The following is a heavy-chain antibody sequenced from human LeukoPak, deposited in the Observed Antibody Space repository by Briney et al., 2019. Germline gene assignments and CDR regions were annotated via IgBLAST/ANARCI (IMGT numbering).Heavy chain of an antibody. D-gene: IGHD4-17*01. CDR3: TRGDYDDHLGDFDI. CDR2: IGATVTTI. J-gene: IGHJ3*02. Sequence: GGSLRLSCAVSGFTFSSYSMNWVRQAPGKGLEWISYIGATVTTIYYAASVKGRVTISRDNAKNSLYLQMNSLRAEDTAVYYCTRGDYDDHLGDFDIWGQGTLVAVSS. CDR1: GFTFSSYS. V-gene: IGHV3-48*04.